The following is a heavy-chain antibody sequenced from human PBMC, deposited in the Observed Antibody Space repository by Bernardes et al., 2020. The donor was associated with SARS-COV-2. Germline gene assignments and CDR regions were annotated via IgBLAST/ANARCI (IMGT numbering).Heavy chain of an antibody. J-gene: IGHJ5*02. Sequence: SETLSLTCTVSGGSISSYYWSWIRQPPGKGLEWIGYIYYSGSTNYNPSLKSRVTISVDTSKNQFSLKLSSVTAADTAVYYCARGGGWYNWFDPWGQGTLVTGSS. CDR2: IYYSGST. V-gene: IGHV4-59*01. CDR1: GGSISSYY. CDR3: ARGGGWYNWFDP. D-gene: IGHD6-19*01.